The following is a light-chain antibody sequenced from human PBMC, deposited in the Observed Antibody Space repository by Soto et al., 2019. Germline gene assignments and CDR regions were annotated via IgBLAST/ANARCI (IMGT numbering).Light chain of an antibody. CDR3: CSYAGSSTYAV. Sequence: QSVLTQPASVSGSPGQSITISCTGTSSDVGSYNLVSWYQQHPGKAPELMIYEVSKRPSGVSNRFSGSKSGNTASLTISGLQAEDEADYYCCSYAGSSTYAVFGGGTKLTVL. J-gene: IGLJ2*01. CDR2: EVS. CDR1: SSDVGSYNL. V-gene: IGLV2-23*02.